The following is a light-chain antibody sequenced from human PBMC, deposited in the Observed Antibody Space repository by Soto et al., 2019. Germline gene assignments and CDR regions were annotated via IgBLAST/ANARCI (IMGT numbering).Light chain of an antibody. Sequence: DVPMTQSPSTLSASVGDRVTITCRASQSISNWLAWYQQKPGKAPKVLIYEASTLESGVPSRFSGSGSGTEFTLTISSLQPDDFATYYCQQYHIYSWTFGQGTKVEIK. CDR1: QSISNW. V-gene: IGKV1-5*03. J-gene: IGKJ1*01. CDR3: QQYHIYSWT. CDR2: EAS.